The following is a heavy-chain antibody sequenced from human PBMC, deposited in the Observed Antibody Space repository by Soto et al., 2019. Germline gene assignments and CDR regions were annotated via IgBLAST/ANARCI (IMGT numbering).Heavy chain of an antibody. CDR2: ISAYNGNT. J-gene: IGHJ4*02. Sequence: QVQLVQSGAEVKKPGASVKVSCKASGYTFTSYGISWVRQAPGQGLEWMGWISAYNGNTNYAQKLQGRVTMTTDTSTSTAYMELRSLRSDATAVYYCARDFEVDSSGSRKNFDYWGQGTLVNVSS. V-gene: IGHV1-18*01. CDR3: ARDFEVDSSGSRKNFDY. CDR1: GYTFTSYG. D-gene: IGHD3-22*01.